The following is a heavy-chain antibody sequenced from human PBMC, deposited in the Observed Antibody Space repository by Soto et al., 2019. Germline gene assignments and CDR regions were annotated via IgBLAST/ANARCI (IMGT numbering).Heavy chain of an antibody. D-gene: IGHD3-22*01. Sequence: VKVSCKASGGLFSSYPISWVRQVPGQGLEWMGGIIPVFRTAYYTQRFQGRVTITADESTNTAYMELSSLRSEDTAIYYCARGGSGYTWFNEFWGQGTLVTVSS. J-gene: IGHJ4*02. CDR2: IIPVFRTA. CDR1: GGLFSSYP. CDR3: ARGGSGYTWFNEF. V-gene: IGHV1-69*13.